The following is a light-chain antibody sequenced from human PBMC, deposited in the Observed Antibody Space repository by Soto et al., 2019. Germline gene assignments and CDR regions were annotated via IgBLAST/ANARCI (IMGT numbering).Light chain of an antibody. CDR1: QSVSNNY. J-gene: IGKJ1*01. Sequence: EIVSTLSVGTVSLSNKERDTLYCRASQSVSNNYLAWYQQKPGQAPRLLIYGASNRATGIPDRFSGSGSGTDFTLTISRLEPEDFAVYYCQQYVSLGTFGQGTIVDIK. CDR2: GAS. V-gene: IGKV3-20*01. CDR3: QQYVSLGT.